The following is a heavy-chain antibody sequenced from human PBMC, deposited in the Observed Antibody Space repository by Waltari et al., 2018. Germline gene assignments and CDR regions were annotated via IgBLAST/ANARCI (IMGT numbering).Heavy chain of an antibody. CDR3: AKGSRGYTNYFFDS. V-gene: IGHV3-23*01. D-gene: IGHD3-16*02. J-gene: IGHJ4*02. CDR1: VFSFMVFP. Sequence: EVQLLESAGGLLQPGEALTLSCASSVFSFMVFPLTWVRQAPGAGLECVASISGSGATPFYADSVKGRFTIVRDNSRDTVYLQMNSLRVDDSAVYYCAKGSRGYTNYFFDSWGQGTLVSVSS. CDR2: ISGSGATP.